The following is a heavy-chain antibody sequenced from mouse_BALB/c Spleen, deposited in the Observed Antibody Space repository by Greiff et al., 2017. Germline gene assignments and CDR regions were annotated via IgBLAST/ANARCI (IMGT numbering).Heavy chain of an antibody. V-gene: IGHV6-6*02. CDR1: GFTFSNYW. CDR3: TSYEDYYAMDY. CDR2: IRLKSNNYAT. Sequence: EVKLVESGGGLVQPGGSMKLSCVASGFTFSNYWMNWVRQSPEKGLEWVAEIRLKSNNYATHYAESVKGRFTISRDDSKSSVYLQMNNLRAEDTGIYYCTSYEDYYAMDYWGQGTSVTVSS. J-gene: IGHJ4*01. D-gene: IGHD1-1*01.